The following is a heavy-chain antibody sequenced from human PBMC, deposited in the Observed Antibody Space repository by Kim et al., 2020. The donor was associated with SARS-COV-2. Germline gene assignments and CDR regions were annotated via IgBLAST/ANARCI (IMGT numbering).Heavy chain of an antibody. J-gene: IGHJ6*02. V-gene: IGHV3-33*01. D-gene: IGHD1-26*01. CDR3: ARAFSPGIVGPEVYYYGVCV. Sequence: GGSLRLSCAASGFTFSRYGMHWVRQAPGKGLEWVAVIWYDGSNKYYADSVKGRFTISRDNSKNTLYLQVNSLRAEDTAVDYCARAFSPGIVGPEVYYYGVCVRGQGTTGTVSS. CDR2: IWYDGSNK. CDR1: GFTFSRYG.